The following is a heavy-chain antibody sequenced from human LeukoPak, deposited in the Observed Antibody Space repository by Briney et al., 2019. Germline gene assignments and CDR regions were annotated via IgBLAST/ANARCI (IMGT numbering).Heavy chain of an antibody. V-gene: IGHV4-61*08. CDR3: ARGSYYYDSSGYYYYFDY. D-gene: IGHD3-22*01. J-gene: IGHJ4*02. CDR2: IYYSGST. CDR1: GGSISSGGYY. Sequence: SETLSLTCAVSGGSISSGGYYWSWIRQPPGKGLEWIGYIYYSGSTNYNPSLKSRVTISVDTSKNQFSLKLSSVTAADTAVYYCARGSYYYDSSGYYYYFDYWGQGTLVTVSS.